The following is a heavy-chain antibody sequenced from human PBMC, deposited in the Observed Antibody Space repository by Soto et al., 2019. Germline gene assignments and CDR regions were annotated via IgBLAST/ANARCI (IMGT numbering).Heavy chain of an antibody. CDR3: ARGRYCSGGSCYLPGAFDI. J-gene: IGHJ3*02. CDR2: ISAYNGNT. D-gene: IGHD2-15*01. V-gene: IGHV1-18*04. Sequence: GASVKVSCKASGYTFTSYGISWVRQAPGQGLEWVGWISAYNGNTNYAQKLQGRVTMTTDTSTSTAYMELRSLRSDDTAVYYCARGRYCSGGSCYLPGAFDIWGQGTMVTVSS. CDR1: GYTFTSYG.